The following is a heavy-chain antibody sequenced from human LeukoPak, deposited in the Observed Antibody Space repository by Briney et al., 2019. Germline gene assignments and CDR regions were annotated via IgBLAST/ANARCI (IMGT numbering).Heavy chain of an antibody. CDR1: GFTFSSYN. Sequence: GGSLRLSSAATGFTFSSYNMNWVRQAPGKGLEWVSSISSNSYIYYADSVKGRFTISRDNAKNSLYLQMNSLRAEDTAVYYCARGSPYYYDSSGYYQAYDYWGQGTLVTVSS. CDR3: ARGSPYYYDSSGYYQAYDY. CDR2: ISSNSYI. V-gene: IGHV3-21*01. D-gene: IGHD3-22*01. J-gene: IGHJ4*02.